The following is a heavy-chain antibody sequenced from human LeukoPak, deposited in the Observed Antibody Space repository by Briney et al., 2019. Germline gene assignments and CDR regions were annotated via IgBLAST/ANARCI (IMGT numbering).Heavy chain of an antibody. CDR3: ARHENRYAHFDY. V-gene: IGHV1-46*01. Sequence: ASVKVSCKASGYTFTGYYMDWVRQAPGQGLEWMGIINPSGGSTSYAQKFQGRVTITTDESTSTAYMELSSLRSEDTAVYYCARHENRYAHFDYWGQGTLVTVSS. D-gene: IGHD3-16*02. CDR1: GYTFTGYY. CDR2: INPSGGST. J-gene: IGHJ4*02.